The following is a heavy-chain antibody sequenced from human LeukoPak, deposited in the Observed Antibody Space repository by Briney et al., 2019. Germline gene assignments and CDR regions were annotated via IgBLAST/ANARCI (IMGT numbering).Heavy chain of an antibody. CDR1: GFAFSSYG. J-gene: IGHJ6*02. D-gene: IGHD3-10*01. V-gene: IGHV3-33*01. Sequence: GGSLRLSCAASGFAFSSYGMHWVRQAPGKGLEWVALIWYDGSNKYYADSVKGRFTISRDSSKNTLYLEVSSLRAEDTAVYFCARERTLYVSGSGYGMDVWGQGTTVAVSS. CDR3: ARERTLYVSGSGYGMDV. CDR2: IWYDGSNK.